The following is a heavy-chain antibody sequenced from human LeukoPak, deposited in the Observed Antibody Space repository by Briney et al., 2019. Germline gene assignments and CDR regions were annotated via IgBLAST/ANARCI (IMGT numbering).Heavy chain of an antibody. Sequence: SETLSLTCTVSGGSISSYYWNWIRQPPGKGLEWIGYIYYSGSTNYNPSLKSRVTISVDTSKNQFSLKLSSVTAADTAVYYCARRPGYSSGWYYFDYWGKGTLVTVSS. CDR1: GGSISSYY. CDR3: ARRPGYSSGWYYFDY. D-gene: IGHD6-19*01. V-gene: IGHV4-59*08. CDR2: IYYSGST. J-gene: IGHJ4*02.